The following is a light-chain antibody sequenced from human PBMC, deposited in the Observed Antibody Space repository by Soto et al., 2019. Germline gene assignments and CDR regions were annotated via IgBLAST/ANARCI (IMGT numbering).Light chain of an antibody. CDR1: QSFSSDY. CDR3: QHFGSSLWT. J-gene: IGKJ1*01. Sequence: EIVLTQSPGTLSLSPGERATLSCRASQSFSSDYLAWYQQKPGQAPRLLIYGASTRAAGIPDKFSGSGSGTDFTLTISGLEPEDFAVYYCQHFGSSLWTFGQGTKVEIK. V-gene: IGKV3-20*01. CDR2: GAS.